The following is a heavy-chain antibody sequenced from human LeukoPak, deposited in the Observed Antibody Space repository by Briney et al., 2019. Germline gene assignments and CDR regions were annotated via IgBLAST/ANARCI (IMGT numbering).Heavy chain of an antibody. CDR1: GLIFSSDE. Sequence: GGSLRLSCAASGLIFSSDETNWIRQAPGKGLEWVSYISSSGATVYYADSVKGRFTISRDNAKNSLHLQMNSLRAEDTAVYYCARVGSTSPGEYWGQGTLVTVSS. CDR3: ARVGSTSPGEY. V-gene: IGHV3-48*03. D-gene: IGHD6-6*01. CDR2: ISSSGATV. J-gene: IGHJ4*02.